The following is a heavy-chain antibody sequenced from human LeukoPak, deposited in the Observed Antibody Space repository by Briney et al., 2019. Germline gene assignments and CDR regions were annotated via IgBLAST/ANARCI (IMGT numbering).Heavy chain of an antibody. J-gene: IGHJ4*02. V-gene: IGHV3-9*03. CDR1: GFTFDDYA. Sequence: GRSQRLSCAASGFTFDDYAMHWVRQAPGKGLEWVSGISWNSGSIGYADSVKGRFTISRDNAKNSLYLQMNSLRAEDMALYYCAKAPSGYSSSSYYFDYWGQGTLVTVSS. D-gene: IGHD6-6*01. CDR3: AKAPSGYSSSSYYFDY. CDR2: ISWNSGSI.